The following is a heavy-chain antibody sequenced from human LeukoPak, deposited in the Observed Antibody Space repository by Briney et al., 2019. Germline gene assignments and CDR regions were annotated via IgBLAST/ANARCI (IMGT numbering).Heavy chain of an antibody. CDR2: IYYSGST. V-gene: IGHV4-59*08. J-gene: IGHJ4*02. Sequence: PSETLSLTCTVSGGSISSYYWSWIRQPPGKGLEWIGYIYYSGSTNYNPSLKSRVTISVDTSKNQFSLKLSSVTAADTAVYYCARHSHQTLRRDFDYWGQGTLVTVSS. D-gene: IGHD3-10*01. CDR1: GGSISSYY. CDR3: ARHSHQTLRRDFDY.